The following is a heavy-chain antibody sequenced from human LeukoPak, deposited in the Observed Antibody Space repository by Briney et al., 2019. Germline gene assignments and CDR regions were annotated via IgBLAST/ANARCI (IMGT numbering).Heavy chain of an antibody. Sequence: SETLSLTCVVYGGSFSGYYRSWIRQPPGKGLEWIGEINHSGSTNYNPSLKSRVTISVDTSKNQFSLKLSSVTAADTAVYYCASLLAMVVATIYYYYSYMDVWGKGTTVTVSS. V-gene: IGHV4-34*01. CDR1: GGSFSGYY. CDR3: ASLLAMVVATIYYYYSYMDV. CDR2: INHSGST. D-gene: IGHD5-12*01. J-gene: IGHJ6*03.